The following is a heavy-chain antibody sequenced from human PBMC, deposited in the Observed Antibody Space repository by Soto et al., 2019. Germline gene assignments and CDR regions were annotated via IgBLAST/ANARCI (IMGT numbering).Heavy chain of an antibody. J-gene: IGHJ6*02. V-gene: IGHV1-46*02. CDR3: ARDMHPTTPYYYYYGIDV. CDR2: INPGGGRT. Sequence: QVHLVQSGAEVNKPGASMKVSCKESGCSFNSFYVHWVRQAPGQGLEWLGLINPGGGRTTYAQKFQGRVTVTRDTSTSTVYMELSSLRSEDTAVYYCARDMHPTTPYYYYYGIDVWGQGTTVTVSS. D-gene: IGHD1-26*01. CDR1: GCSFNSFY.